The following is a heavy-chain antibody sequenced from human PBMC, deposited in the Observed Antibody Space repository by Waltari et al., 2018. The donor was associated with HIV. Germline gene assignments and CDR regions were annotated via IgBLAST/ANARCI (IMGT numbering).Heavy chain of an antibody. J-gene: IGHJ4*02. V-gene: IGHV3-48*01. CDR1: GFRFGSYS. Sequence: EVQLVESGGGLVQPGGSLRLSCTASGFRFGSYSMNWVRQAPGKGLEWVSYISTSSSAIFYADSVKGRFTISRDTAKNSLYLQMNSLRAEDTAVYYCARDRTRYYFDSWGQGTLVTVSS. CDR2: ISTSSSAI. CDR3: ARDRTRYYFDS. D-gene: IGHD6-6*01.